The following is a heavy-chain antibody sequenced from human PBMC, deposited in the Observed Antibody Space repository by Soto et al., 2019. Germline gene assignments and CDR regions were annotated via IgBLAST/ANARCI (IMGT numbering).Heavy chain of an antibody. CDR1: GGTFSSYA. CDR3: ATDIVVVVADLNYYGMDV. CDR2: IIPIFGTA. D-gene: IGHD2-15*01. J-gene: IGHJ6*02. Sequence: QVQLVQSGAEVKKPGSSVKVSCKASGGTFSSYAISWVRQAPGQGLEWMGGIIPIFGTANYAQKFQGRVTITADKSTSTAYMELSGLRSEDTAVYYCATDIVVVVADLNYYGMDVWGQGTKVTVSS. V-gene: IGHV1-69*06.